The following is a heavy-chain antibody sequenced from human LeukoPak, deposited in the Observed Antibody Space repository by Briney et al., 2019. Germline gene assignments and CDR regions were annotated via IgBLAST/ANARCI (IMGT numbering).Heavy chain of an antibody. CDR3: ARWGVVTANIDY. J-gene: IGHJ4*02. CDR2: IYYSGST. Sequence: PSETLSLTCTVSGGSISSSSYYWGWIRQPPGKGLEWIGSIYYSGSTYYNPSLKSRVTISVDTSKNQFSPKLSSVTAADTAVYYCARWGVVTANIDYWGQGTLVTVSS. V-gene: IGHV4-39*01. CDR1: GGSISSSSYY. D-gene: IGHD2-21*02.